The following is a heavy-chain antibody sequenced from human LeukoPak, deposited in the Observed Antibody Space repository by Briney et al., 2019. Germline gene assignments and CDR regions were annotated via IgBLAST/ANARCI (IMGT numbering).Heavy chain of an antibody. J-gene: IGHJ6*03. CDR3: ARDGNSGWYRPRLDYYYMDV. Sequence: PGGSLRLSCAASGFTFSSYSMNWVRQAPGKGLEWVSSISSSSSYIYYADSVKGRFTISRDNAKNSLYLQMNSLRAEDTAVYYCARDGNSGWYRPRLDYYYMDVWGKGTTVTVPS. D-gene: IGHD6-19*01. V-gene: IGHV3-21*01. CDR1: GFTFSSYS. CDR2: ISSSSSYI.